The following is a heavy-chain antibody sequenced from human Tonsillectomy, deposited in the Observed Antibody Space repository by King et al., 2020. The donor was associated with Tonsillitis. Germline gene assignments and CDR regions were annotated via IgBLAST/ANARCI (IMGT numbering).Heavy chain of an antibody. J-gene: IGHJ4*02. V-gene: IGHV3-30*01. CDR3: VTGHYYDSSGFDC. Sequence: QLVQSGGGVVQPGRSLRLSCAASGFTFIYYAMEWVRQAPGKGLEWVAVISYDGSNKYYADSVKGRFTISRDNSKNTLYLQMNSLRAEDTAVYYCVTGHYYDSSGFDCWGQGTLVTVSS. CDR2: ISYDGSNK. CDR1: GFTFIYYA. D-gene: IGHD3-22*01.